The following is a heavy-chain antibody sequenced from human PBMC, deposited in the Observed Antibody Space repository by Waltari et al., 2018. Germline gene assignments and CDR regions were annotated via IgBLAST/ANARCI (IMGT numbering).Heavy chain of an antibody. Sequence: QVQLQESGPGLVKPSETLSLTCTVSGGSISSYYWSWIRQPPGKGLGWIGDIYYSGGTNYNPSLKSRVTISVDTSKNQFSLKLSSVTAADTAVYYCARVRYDWYFDLWGRGTLVTVSS. CDR2: IYYSGGT. D-gene: IGHD1-1*01. V-gene: IGHV4-59*01. CDR3: ARVRYDWYFDL. CDR1: GGSISSYY. J-gene: IGHJ2*01.